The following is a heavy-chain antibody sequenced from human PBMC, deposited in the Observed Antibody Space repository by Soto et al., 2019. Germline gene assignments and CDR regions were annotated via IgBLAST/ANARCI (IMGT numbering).Heavy chain of an antibody. Sequence: QVQLQESGPGLVKPSQTLSLTCTVSGGSISSGGYYWSWIRQHPGKGLEWIGYIYYSGSTYYNPSLKSRLTISVDTSKNQFSLKLSSVTAADTAMYYCARGDGSGSYTQQYFDYWGQGTLVTASS. D-gene: IGHD3-10*01. CDR2: IYYSGST. V-gene: IGHV4-31*03. CDR3: ARGDGSGSYTQQYFDY. CDR1: GGSISSGGYY. J-gene: IGHJ4*02.